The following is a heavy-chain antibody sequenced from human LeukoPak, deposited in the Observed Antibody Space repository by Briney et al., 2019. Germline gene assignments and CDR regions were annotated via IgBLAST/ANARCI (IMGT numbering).Heavy chain of an antibody. CDR1: GYTFTSSD. CDR3: ARLGRVLMSYGQTGPVDY. V-gene: IGHV1-8*02. D-gene: IGHD1-26*01. Sequence: ASVKVSCKASGYTFTSSDINWVRQATGQGLEWMGWMNPNNGNTGYVQKLQGRLTMTRDTSISTAYMELSSLRSEDTAVYYCARLGRVLMSYGQTGPVDYWGQGTLVTVSS. J-gene: IGHJ4*02. CDR2: MNPNNGNT.